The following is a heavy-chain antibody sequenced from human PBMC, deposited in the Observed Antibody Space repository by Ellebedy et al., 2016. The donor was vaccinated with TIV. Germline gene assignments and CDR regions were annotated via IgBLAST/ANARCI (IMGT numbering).Heavy chain of an antibody. D-gene: IGHD1-26*01. CDR2: IYPGDSNI. J-gene: IGHJ4*02. V-gene: IGHV5-51*01. Sequence: GESLKISCKGSGYNFASYWIGWVRQMPGKGMEWVGNIYPGDSNIRYSPSFQVQVTISADKSISTAYLQWSSLKASDTAMYYCARFHSWSSSEGNDYWGQGTLVTVSS. CDR3: ARFHSWSSSEGNDY. CDR1: GYNFASYW.